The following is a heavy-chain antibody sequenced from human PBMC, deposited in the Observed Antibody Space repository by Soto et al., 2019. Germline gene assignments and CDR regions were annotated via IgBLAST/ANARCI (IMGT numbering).Heavy chain of an antibody. D-gene: IGHD3-10*01. J-gene: IGHJ4*02. Sequence: EVQLVESGGGLVKPGGSLRLSCAGSGFTFSNAWMNWVRQAPGKGLEWVGRIKRKSDGGTTDYAAPVKGRFTISRDDSKNTLYLQMNSLKTEGTAVYYCTTDSDYDGSGSLGYWGQGTLVTVSS. V-gene: IGHV3-15*07. CDR1: GFTFSNAW. CDR3: TTDSDYDGSGSLGY. CDR2: IKRKSDGGTT.